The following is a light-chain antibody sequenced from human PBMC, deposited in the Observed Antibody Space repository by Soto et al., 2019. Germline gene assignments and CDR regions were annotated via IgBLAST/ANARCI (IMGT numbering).Light chain of an antibody. J-gene: IGLJ1*01. CDR3: AAWDDSLNGYV. CDR2: SNY. Sequence: QSVLTQPPSASGTPGQTVIISCSGSSSSVASNAVNWYHQLPGTAPKLLIYSNYERPSGVPDRFSGSKSGTSASLNISGLQSEDAADYYCAAWDDSLNGYVFGSGTKLTVL. CDR1: SSSVASNA. V-gene: IGLV1-44*01.